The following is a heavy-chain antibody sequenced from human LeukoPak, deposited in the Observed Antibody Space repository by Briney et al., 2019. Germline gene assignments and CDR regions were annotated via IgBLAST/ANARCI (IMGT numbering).Heavy chain of an antibody. J-gene: IGHJ6*03. V-gene: IGHV3-21*01. D-gene: IGHD4-17*01. CDR3: AREGLTTVTHYYYYYYMDV. Sequence: GGSLRLSCAASGFTFSSYSMNWVRQAPGKGLEWVSSISSSSSYIYYADSVKGRFTISRDNAKNSLYLQMNSLRAEDTAVYYCAREGLTTVTHYYYYYYMDVWGKGTAVTVSS. CDR2: ISSSSSYI. CDR1: GFTFSSYS.